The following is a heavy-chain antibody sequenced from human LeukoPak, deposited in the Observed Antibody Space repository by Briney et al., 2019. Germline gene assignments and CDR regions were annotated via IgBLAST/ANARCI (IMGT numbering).Heavy chain of an antibody. D-gene: IGHD1-14*01. J-gene: IGHJ4*02. CDR1: GFTYSSHA. Sequence: GGSLRLSCAASGFTYSSHAMSWARQAPGKGLEWVSVISGSGGNTYYADSVKGRFTISRDNSKNSLYLQMNSLRTEDTALYYCAKTPPSYGRWGQGTLVTVSS. CDR2: ISGSGGNT. CDR3: AKTPPSYGR. V-gene: IGHV3-23*01.